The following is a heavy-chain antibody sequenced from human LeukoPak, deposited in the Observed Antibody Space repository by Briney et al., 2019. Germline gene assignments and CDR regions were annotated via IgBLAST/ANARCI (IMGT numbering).Heavy chain of an antibody. CDR1: GVSISSYY. CDR3: AGSPDDYFDY. V-gene: IGHV4-4*07. Sequence: SETLSLTCTVSGVSISSYYWSWIRQPAGKGLEWIGRIYTTGSTNYNPSLKSRVTMSVDTSKNQFSLKLSSVTAADTAVYYCAGSPDDYFDYWGQGTLVTVSS. CDR2: IYTTGST. J-gene: IGHJ4*02.